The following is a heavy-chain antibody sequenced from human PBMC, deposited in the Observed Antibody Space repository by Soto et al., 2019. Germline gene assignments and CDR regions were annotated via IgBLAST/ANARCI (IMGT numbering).Heavy chain of an antibody. D-gene: IGHD6-19*01. CDR3: AQTTGWPGFDP. CDR1: GGSISSSY. CDR2: IYDSGST. V-gene: IGHV4-59*08. J-gene: IGHJ5*02. Sequence: SETLSLTCTVSGGSISSSYWSWIRQPPGKGLEWIGYIYDSGSTYYNSSLKSRVTMSVDTSKNQFSLKLNSVTAADTAVYFCAQTTGWPGFDPWGQGTLVTVSS.